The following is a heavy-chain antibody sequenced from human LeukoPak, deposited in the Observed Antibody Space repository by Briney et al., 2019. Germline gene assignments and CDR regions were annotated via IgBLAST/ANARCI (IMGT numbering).Heavy chain of an antibody. Sequence: SETLSLTCTVSGGSISSYYWSWIRQPPGKGLEWIGYIYYSGSTNYNPSLKSRVTISVDTSKNQFSLKLSSVTAADTAVYYFARAAAAGNYYYYYMDVWGKGTTVTVSS. V-gene: IGHV4-59*01. D-gene: IGHD6-13*01. CDR2: IYYSGST. CDR1: GGSISSYY. CDR3: ARAAAAGNYYYYYMDV. J-gene: IGHJ6*03.